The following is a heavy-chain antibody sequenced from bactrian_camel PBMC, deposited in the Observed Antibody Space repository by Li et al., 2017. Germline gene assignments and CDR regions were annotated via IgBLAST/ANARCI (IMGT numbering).Heavy chain of an antibody. J-gene: IGHJ4*01. V-gene: IGHV3S9*01. CDR2: IDLDETT. CDR1: GATASTFC. CDR3: AARRLWDGCGSSFAANLFSR. Sequence: HVQLVESGGHSVPAGGSLRLSCAVSGATASTFCMGWFRQPAGKEREGVARIDLDETTAYAGAVQGRFTISRDSGKNTVYLQMNSLAPDDTAMYYCAARRLWDGCGSSFAANLFSRWGQGTQVTVS. D-gene: IGHD5*01.